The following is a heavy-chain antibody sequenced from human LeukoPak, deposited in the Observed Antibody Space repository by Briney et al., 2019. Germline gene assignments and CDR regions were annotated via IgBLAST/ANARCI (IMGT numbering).Heavy chain of an antibody. J-gene: IGHJ4*02. CDR1: GFTFSSYA. V-gene: IGHV3-23*01. CDR2: ISGSGGST. CDR3: AKDTSMVRGPYRAY. Sequence: GGSLRLSCAASGFTFSSYAMSWVRPAPGKGLEWVLAISGSGGSTYYADSVKGRFTISRDNAKNTLYLQMNSLRAEDTAVYYCAKDTSMVRGPYRAYWGKGTLFTVSS. D-gene: IGHD3-10*01.